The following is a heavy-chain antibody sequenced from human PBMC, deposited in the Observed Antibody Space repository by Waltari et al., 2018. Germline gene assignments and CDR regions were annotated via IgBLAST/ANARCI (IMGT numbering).Heavy chain of an antibody. CDR2: ISGYNGNI. V-gene: IGHV1-18*01. CDR1: GYTFTSYG. D-gene: IGHD4-17*01. Sequence: QLMQSGAEAKKPGASVRVSCKASGYTFTSYGINWVRQAPGRGLEWMGWISGYNGNINYAQSLQGRISMTTDTSTSTAYMELRSLTSDDTAVYYCARDRGPSAVTSFDSWGQGTLVTVSP. CDR3: ARDRGPSAVTSFDS. J-gene: IGHJ4*02.